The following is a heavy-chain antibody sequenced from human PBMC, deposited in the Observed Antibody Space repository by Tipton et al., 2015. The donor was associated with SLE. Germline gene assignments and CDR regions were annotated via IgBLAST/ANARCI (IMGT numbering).Heavy chain of an antibody. CDR3: ARVQEGGYYFYGMDV. D-gene: IGHD3-16*01. Sequence: TLSLTCTVSGASISSSNYYWGWIRQPPGKGLEWIGSIYNSGTTKYNPSLKSRVTISVDTSKNQVSLKLSSVTAADTAVYYCARVQEGGYYFYGMDVWGQGTTVTVSS. V-gene: IGHV4-39*07. CDR1: GASISSSNYY. J-gene: IGHJ6*02. CDR2: IYNSGTT.